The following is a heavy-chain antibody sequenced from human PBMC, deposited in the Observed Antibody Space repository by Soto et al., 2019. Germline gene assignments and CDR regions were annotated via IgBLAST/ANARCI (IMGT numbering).Heavy chain of an antibody. CDR2: IYNGGIP. V-gene: IGHV4-4*07. J-gene: IGHJ4*02. CDR1: GGSVSSQY. CDR3: AIQDYEKSVYYFVY. Sequence: PSETLSLTCTVSGGSVSSQYWSWIRQPAGKGLEWIGRIYNGGIPLIHPSLESRVALSLDTSKNQFSLTLSSVTAADTATYYCAIQDYEKSVYYFVYWGRATLATVS. D-gene: IGHD3-22*01.